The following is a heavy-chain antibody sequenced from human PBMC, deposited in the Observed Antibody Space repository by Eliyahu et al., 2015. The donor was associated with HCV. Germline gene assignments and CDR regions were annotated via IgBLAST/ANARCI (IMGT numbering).Heavy chain of an antibody. J-gene: IGHJ4*02. D-gene: IGHD5-24*01. Sequence: EVLLVESGGGLVQPGXSLXLXCAASGFXFSDYXMNWVXQAPGKGLEWVASIKYDGSEKYYVDSVKDQFTISRDNAKNSVYLQMNSLRAEDTAVYYCARMDYNGYNGRWGQGTLVTVSS. CDR1: GFXFSDYX. V-gene: IGHV3-7*01. CDR3: ARMDYNGYNGR. CDR2: IKYDGSEK.